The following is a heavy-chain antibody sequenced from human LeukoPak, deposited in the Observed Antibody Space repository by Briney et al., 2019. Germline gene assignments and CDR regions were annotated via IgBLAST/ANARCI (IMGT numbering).Heavy chain of an antibody. Sequence: TSETLSLTCAVYGGSFSGYYRSWIRQAPGKGLVWVSRISSDGRNTAYADSVKGRFTISRDNAKNTLYLQMNSLRAEDTAVYYCARDVRNVGATDYWGQGTLVTVSS. V-gene: IGHV3-74*01. CDR1: GGSFSGYY. CDR3: ARDVRNVGATDY. CDR2: ISSDGRNT. D-gene: IGHD1-26*01. J-gene: IGHJ4*02.